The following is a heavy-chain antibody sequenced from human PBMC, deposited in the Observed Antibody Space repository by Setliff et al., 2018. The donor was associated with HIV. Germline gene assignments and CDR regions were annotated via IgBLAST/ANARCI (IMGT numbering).Heavy chain of an antibody. D-gene: IGHD5-18*01. Sequence: ASVKVSCKASGYTFTSYGISWVRQAPGQGLEWMGWMNPNSGNTGYAQKFQARLTMTWNTSTNTAYMELRSLTSDDTAVYYCARGRYNSRIDVWGQGTTVTVSS. V-gene: IGHV1-8*02. J-gene: IGHJ6*02. CDR1: GYTFTSYG. CDR2: MNPNSGNT. CDR3: ARGRYNSRIDV.